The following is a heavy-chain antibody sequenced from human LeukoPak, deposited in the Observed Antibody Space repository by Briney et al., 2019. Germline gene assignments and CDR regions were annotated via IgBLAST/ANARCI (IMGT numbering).Heavy chain of an antibody. V-gene: IGHV3-21*01. CDR1: GFTFSSYS. CDR2: ISSSSSYI. CDR3: ARDRQGLIAAAGIFDY. J-gene: IGHJ4*02. D-gene: IGHD6-13*01. Sequence: GGSLRLSCAASGFTFSSYSMNWVRQAPGKGLEWVSSISSSSSYIYYADSVKGRFTISRDNSKNTLYLQMNSLRAEDTAVYYCARDRQGLIAAAGIFDYWGQGTLVTVSS.